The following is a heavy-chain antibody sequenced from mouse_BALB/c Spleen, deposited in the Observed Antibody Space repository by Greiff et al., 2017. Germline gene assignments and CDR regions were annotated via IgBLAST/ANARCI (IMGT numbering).Heavy chain of an antibody. Sequence: EVMLVESGAELVKPGASVKLSCTASGFNIKDTYMHWVKQRPEQGLEWIGRIDPANGNTKYDPKFQGKATITADTSSNTAYPQLSSLTSEDTAVYYCARWGNLAYWGQGTLVTVSA. CDR2: IDPANGNT. D-gene: IGHD2-1*01. CDR1: GFNIKDTY. CDR3: ARWGNLAY. V-gene: IGHV14-3*02. J-gene: IGHJ3*01.